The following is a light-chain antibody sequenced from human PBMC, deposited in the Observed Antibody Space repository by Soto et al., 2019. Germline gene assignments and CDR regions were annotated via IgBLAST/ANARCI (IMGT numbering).Light chain of an antibody. Sequence: EILLALSPATQSLSPGERATLSCRASPTVRSDLGWCQQSPGQAPRLLMYDASNRATGIPARFSGIGSGTDFTLTISSPEPEDFAVYYCQQYGSSPWTFGQGTKVDIK. CDR1: PTVRSD. V-gene: IGKV3-11*01. CDR2: DAS. CDR3: QQYGSSPWT. J-gene: IGKJ1*01.